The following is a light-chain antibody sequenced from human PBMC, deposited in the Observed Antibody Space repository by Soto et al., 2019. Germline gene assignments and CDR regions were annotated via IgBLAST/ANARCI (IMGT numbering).Light chain of an antibody. CDR3: QSYDSSLSGSYV. CDR1: SSNIGAGYD. CDR2: GNS. J-gene: IGLJ1*01. Sequence: QSVLTQAASVSGAPVQRVTISCTGSSSNIGAGYDVHWYQQLPGTAPKLLIYGNSNRPSGVPDRFSGSKSGTSASLAITGLQAEDEADYYCQSYDSSLSGSYVFGTGTKVTVL. V-gene: IGLV1-40*01.